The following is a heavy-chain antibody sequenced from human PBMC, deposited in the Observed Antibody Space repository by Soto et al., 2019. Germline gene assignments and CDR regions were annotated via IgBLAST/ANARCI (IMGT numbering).Heavy chain of an antibody. CDR1: GGSISSYF. CDR3: ARWEFGGIVN. CDR2: IYDTGRST. D-gene: IGHD1-26*01. J-gene: IGHJ4*02. V-gene: IGHV4-4*07. Sequence: SETLSLTCSVSGGSISSYFWSWVRQPAGKGLEWIGRIYDTGRSTNYNPSLQSRVTMSVDTSTNQFSLKLRFVTAAETAVYYCARWEFGGIVNWGQGTLVTVSS.